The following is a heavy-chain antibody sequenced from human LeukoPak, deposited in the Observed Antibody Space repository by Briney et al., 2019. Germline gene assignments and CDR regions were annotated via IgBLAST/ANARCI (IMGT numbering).Heavy chain of an antibody. CDR3: GSSEDGYIDY. CDR1: RFTFSSYA. Sequence: GGSLRLSCAASRFTFSSYAMSWVRQAPGKGLEWVSAISGSGDSTYYADSVKGRFTISRDNSKNTLYLQMTSLTAEDTAMYYCGSSEDGYIDYWGQGTLVVVSS. J-gene: IGHJ4*02. V-gene: IGHV3-23*01. D-gene: IGHD5-24*01. CDR2: ISGSGDST.